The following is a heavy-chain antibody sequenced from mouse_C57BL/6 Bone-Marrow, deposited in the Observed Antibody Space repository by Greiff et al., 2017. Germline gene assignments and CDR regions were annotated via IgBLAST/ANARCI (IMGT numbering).Heavy chain of an antibody. CDR3: ARSDYYGSRTRYFDV. V-gene: IGHV1-81*01. CDR1: GYTFTSYG. D-gene: IGHD1-1*01. CDR2: IYPRSGNT. Sequence: QVQLQQSGAELARPGASVKLSCKASGYTFTSYGISWVKQRTGQGLEWIGEIYPRSGNTYYNEKFKGKATLTADKSSSPAYMELRSLTSEDSAVYFCARSDYYGSRTRYFDVWGTGTTVTVSS. J-gene: IGHJ1*03.